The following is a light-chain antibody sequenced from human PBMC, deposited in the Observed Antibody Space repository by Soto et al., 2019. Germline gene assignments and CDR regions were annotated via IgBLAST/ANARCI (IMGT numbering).Light chain of an antibody. CDR2: DAS. CDR1: HDVSVS. Sequence: EVVMTQSPATLSLSPGEAGTLSCRAGHDVSVSLVWYQQRPGQAPRLLIHDASNRATGIPARFSGSGSGTDFTLIIGSLQPEDSALYYCQQRASWPFTLGQGTKVDIK. CDR3: QQRASWPFT. V-gene: IGKV3-11*01. J-gene: IGKJ2*01.